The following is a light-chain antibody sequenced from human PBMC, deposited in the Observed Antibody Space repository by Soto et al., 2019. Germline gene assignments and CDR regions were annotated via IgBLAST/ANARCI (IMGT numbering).Light chain of an antibody. J-gene: IGKJ3*01. V-gene: IGKV3-15*01. CDR1: QSVGNN. CDR3: HHYNKWPLFA. CDR2: GAS. Sequence: EILMTQSPATLSVSPGERATLSCRASQSVGNNLAWYQQRPAQAPRVLIYGASTRATVTPARFSGSGSGTEFTLTINSLQSDDFPFDYCHHYNKWPLFAFVPGTRVDI.